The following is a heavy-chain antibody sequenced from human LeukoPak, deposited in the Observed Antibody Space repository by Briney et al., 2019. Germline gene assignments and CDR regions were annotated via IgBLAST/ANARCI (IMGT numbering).Heavy chain of an antibody. CDR1: GFTFGDYG. Sequence: GGSLRLSCAAAGFTFGDYGMSWVRQAPGKGLEWVSGINWNGGRTDYADSVKGRFTISRDSAQNSLYLQMNSLRAEDTALYYCARDRDYDSSVYWGQGTLVTVSS. V-gene: IGHV3-20*04. CDR2: INWNGGRT. D-gene: IGHD3-22*01. J-gene: IGHJ4*02. CDR3: ARDRDYDSSVY.